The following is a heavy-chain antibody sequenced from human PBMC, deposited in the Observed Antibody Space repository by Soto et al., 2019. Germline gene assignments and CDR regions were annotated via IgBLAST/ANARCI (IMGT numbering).Heavy chain of an antibody. D-gene: IGHD3-22*01. V-gene: IGHV3-21*01. CDR2: IRSSSSYI. CDR1: GFTFSWYS. J-gene: IGHJ4*02. Sequence: VGSLRLSCAASGFTFSWYSMNWVRQAPGNGLEWVSSIRSSSSYIYYADSVKGRFTISRDNAKNSLYLQMNSLRAEDTAVYYCARVHYYDSSGYSHWGQGTLVTVSS. CDR3: ARVHYYDSSGYSH.